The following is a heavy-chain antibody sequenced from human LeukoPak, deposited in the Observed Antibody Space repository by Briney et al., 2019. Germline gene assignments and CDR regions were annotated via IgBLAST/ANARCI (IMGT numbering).Heavy chain of an antibody. V-gene: IGHV3-30*02. J-gene: IGHJ4*02. CDR2: IRYDGGNK. Sequence: GGSLRLSCTASGFTFSSYDMQWVRQGPGKGLEWVAFIRYDGGNKYYSASVKGRFTISRDNSKNTLYLQMNSLRSEDTAVYYCAKAGPSDYWGQGTLVIVSS. CDR1: GFTFSSYD. CDR3: AKAGPSDY.